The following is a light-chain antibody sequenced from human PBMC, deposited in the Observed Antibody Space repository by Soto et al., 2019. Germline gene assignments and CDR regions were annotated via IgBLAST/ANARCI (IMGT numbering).Light chain of an antibody. Sequence: QSALTQPASVSGSPGQSITISCTGTSSDVGTYNLVSWYQQDPGKAPKLIIYEVTKRPSGVSNRFSGSKSGNTASLTISGLQAEDEADYYCCSYAGSSYVVFGGGTKVTVL. V-gene: IGLV2-23*02. J-gene: IGLJ2*01. CDR3: CSYAGSSYVV. CDR1: SSDVGTYNL. CDR2: EVT.